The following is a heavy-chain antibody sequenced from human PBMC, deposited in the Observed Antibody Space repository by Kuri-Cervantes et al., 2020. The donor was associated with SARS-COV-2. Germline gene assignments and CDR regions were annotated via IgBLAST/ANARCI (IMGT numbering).Heavy chain of an antibody. Sequence: GESLKISCAASGFTFSNAWMSWVRQAPGKGLEWVANIKQDGSEKFYVDSVKGRFTISRDNAKNSLYLQMKSLRAEDTAVYYCTTVLLGAHDHWGQGTLVTVSS. D-gene: IGHD3-16*01. CDR2: IKQDGSEK. J-gene: IGHJ4*02. CDR3: TTVLLGAHDH. V-gene: IGHV3-7*01. CDR1: GFTFSNAW.